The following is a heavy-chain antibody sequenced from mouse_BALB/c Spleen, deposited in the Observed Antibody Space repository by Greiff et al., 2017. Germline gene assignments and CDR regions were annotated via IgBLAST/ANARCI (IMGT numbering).Heavy chain of an antibody. CDR2: ISDGGSYT. D-gene: IGHD2-10*02. V-gene: IGHV5-4*02. J-gene: IGHJ3*01. Sequence: DVMLVESGGGLVKPGGSLKLSCAASGFTFSDYYMYWVRQTPEKRLEWVATISDGGSYTYYPDSVKGRFTISRDNAKNNLYLQMSSLKSEDTAMYYCAREGYGNNPWFAYWGQGTLVTVSA. CDR3: AREGYGNNPWFAY. CDR1: GFTFSDYY.